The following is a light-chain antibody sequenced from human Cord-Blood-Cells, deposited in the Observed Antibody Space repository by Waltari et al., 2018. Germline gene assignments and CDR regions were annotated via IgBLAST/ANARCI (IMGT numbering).Light chain of an antibody. J-gene: IGLJ1*01. Sequence: QSALTQPRPVSGSPGQSVPISCTGTSSDVGGYNYVPWYQQHPGKAPKLMIYDVSKRPSGVPDRFSGSKSGNTASLTISGLQAEDEADYYCCSYAGSYTSYVFGTGTKVTVL. CDR2: DVS. CDR1: SSDVGGYNY. V-gene: IGLV2-11*01. CDR3: CSYAGSYTSYV.